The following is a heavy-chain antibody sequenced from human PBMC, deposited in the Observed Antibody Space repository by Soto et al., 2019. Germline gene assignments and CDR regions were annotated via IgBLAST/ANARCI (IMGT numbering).Heavy chain of an antibody. CDR1: GGTFSSYT. D-gene: IGHD5-18*01. V-gene: IGHV1-69*02. Sequence: QVQLVQSGAEVKKPGSSVKVSCKASGGTFSSYTISWVRQAPGQGLEWMGRIIPILGIANYAQKFQGRVTITADKSTRTAYMELSSLRSEDTAVYYCASVDTAMVGHNWFDPWGQGTLVTVSS. CDR3: ASVDTAMVGHNWFDP. CDR2: IIPILGIA. J-gene: IGHJ5*02.